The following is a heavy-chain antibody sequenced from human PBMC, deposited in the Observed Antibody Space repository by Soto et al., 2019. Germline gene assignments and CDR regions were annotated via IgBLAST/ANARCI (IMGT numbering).Heavy chain of an antibody. Sequence: EVQLVESGGGLIQPGGSLRLSCAVSGFTVSNNYMSWVRQAPGKGLEGVSVIYSGGYTAYGDSVKGRFTISRDNSKNTLYLQRKSLGAGHRGVYYWGTRPGGGGYWGQGTLVTVSS. CDR1: GFTVSNNY. V-gene: IGHV3-53*01. CDR3: GTRPGGGGY. D-gene: IGHD3-10*01. J-gene: IGHJ4*02. CDR2: IYSGGYT.